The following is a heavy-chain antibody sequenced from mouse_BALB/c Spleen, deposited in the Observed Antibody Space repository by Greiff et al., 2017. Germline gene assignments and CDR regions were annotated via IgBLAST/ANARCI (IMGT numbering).Heavy chain of an antibody. D-gene: IGHD2-2*01. V-gene: IGHV14-1*02. CDR2: IDPENGTT. CDR3: ARDGYDPYFDY. CDR1: GFNIKDYY. Sequence: VQLQQSGAELVRPGASVKLSCKASGFNIKDYYMHWVQQRPEQGLEWIGWIDPENGTTIYDPKFQGKASITADTSSNTAYLRLSSLTSEDTAVYYCARDGYDPYFDYWGQGTTLTVSS. J-gene: IGHJ2*01.